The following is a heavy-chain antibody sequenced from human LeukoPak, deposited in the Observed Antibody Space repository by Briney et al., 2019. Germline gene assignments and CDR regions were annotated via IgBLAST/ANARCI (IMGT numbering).Heavy chain of an antibody. D-gene: IGHD2-8*02. CDR3: ARTTGHFDY. J-gene: IGHJ4*03. CDR2: TYYRSKWYN. CDR1: GDSVSSKSAA. V-gene: IGHV6-1*01. Sequence: QTLPVTRAISGDSVSSKSAAWNCIRQSPSRGLEWLGRTYYRSKWYNEYAVSLKGRITINPDTSKNQFSLQLNSVAPEDTAVYYCARTTGHFDYWGNRSIVSVSS.